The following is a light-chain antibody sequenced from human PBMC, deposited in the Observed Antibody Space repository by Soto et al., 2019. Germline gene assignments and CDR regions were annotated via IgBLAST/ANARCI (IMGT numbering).Light chain of an antibody. CDR1: QSVTSN. J-gene: IGKJ5*01. V-gene: IGKV3-15*01. CDR3: QQYNDWPPIT. Sequence: EIVLTQSPGTLSLSPGERATLSCRAIQSVTSNYLAWYQQKPGQAPRLLIYDTSTRATGVPTRFSGSRSGAEFTLTINSLQSEDFAVYYCQQYNDWPPITFGQGTRLENK. CDR2: DTS.